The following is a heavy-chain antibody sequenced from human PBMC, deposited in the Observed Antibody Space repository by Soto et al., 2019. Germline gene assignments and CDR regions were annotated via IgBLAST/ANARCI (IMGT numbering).Heavy chain of an antibody. J-gene: IGHJ4*02. Sequence: PSETLSLTCAVSGGSISSGGYYWSWIRQAPGKGLEWIGYIHFSGSTKYNPSLNSRVTTSMDTSNNQFSLKVTSVTAADTAVYYCARQYSNAFDYWGQGTLVTVSS. D-gene: IGHD1-26*01. CDR2: IHFSGST. CDR3: ARQYSNAFDY. CDR1: GGSISSGGYY. V-gene: IGHV4-61*08.